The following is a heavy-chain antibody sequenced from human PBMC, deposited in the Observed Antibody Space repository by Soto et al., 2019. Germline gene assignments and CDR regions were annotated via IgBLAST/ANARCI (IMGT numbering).Heavy chain of an antibody. CDR1: GRSISSSSYY. CDR2: IYYSGST. D-gene: IGHD3-10*01. Sequence: SETLSLTCTVSGRSISSSSYYWAWIRQPPGKGLEWIGSIYYSGSTYYNPSLKSRVTISVDTSKNQFSLKLSSVTAADTAVYYCERKLWFGALVHIDYWGEGTLVT. J-gene: IGHJ4*02. CDR3: ERKLWFGALVHIDY. V-gene: IGHV4-39*01.